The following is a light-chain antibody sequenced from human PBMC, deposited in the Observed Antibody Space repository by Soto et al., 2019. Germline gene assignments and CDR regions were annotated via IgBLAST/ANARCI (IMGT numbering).Light chain of an antibody. J-gene: IGLJ2*01. CDR1: SSDVGAYNC. V-gene: IGLV2-14*01. CDR2: DVS. Sequence: QSALTQPASVSGSPGQSITISCTGTSSDVGAYNCVSWYQQHPGKAPKLMIYDVSNRPSGVSNRFSGSKSGNTASLTISGLQAEDEADYYCSSYTSSTTLDVVFGGGTKLTVL. CDR3: SSYTSSTTLDVV.